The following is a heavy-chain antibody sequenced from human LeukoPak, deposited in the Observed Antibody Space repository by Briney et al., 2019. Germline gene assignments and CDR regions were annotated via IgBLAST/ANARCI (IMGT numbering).Heavy chain of an antibody. Sequence: RGSLRLSCAASGFTFSSYAMSWVRQAPGKGLEWVSAISGSGGSTYYADSVKGRFTISRDNSKNTLYLQMNSLRAEDTAVYYCAKSVGGYSYGSGFYYYGMDVWGQGTTVTVSS. D-gene: IGHD5-18*01. CDR2: ISGSGGST. CDR3: AKSVGGYSYGSGFYYYGMDV. V-gene: IGHV3-23*01. J-gene: IGHJ6*02. CDR1: GFTFSSYA.